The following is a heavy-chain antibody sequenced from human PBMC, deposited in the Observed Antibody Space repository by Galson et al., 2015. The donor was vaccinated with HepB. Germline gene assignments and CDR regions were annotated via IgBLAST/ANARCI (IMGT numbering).Heavy chain of an antibody. Sequence: SLRLSCAASGFTFSSYGMHWVRQAPGKGLEWVAVIWYDGSNKYYADSVKGRFTISRDNSKNTLYLQMNSLRAEDTAVYYCARAREPPYYYGSGSYYPYYYYMDVWGKGTTVTVSS. J-gene: IGHJ6*03. CDR2: IWYDGSNK. CDR3: ARAREPPYYYGSGSYYPYYYYMDV. CDR1: GFTFSSYG. D-gene: IGHD3-10*01. V-gene: IGHV3-33*01.